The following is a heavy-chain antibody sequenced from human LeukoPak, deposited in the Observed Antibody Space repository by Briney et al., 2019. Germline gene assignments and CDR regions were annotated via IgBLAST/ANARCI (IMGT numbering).Heavy chain of an antibody. CDR1: GGSSSSYY. V-gene: IGHV4-59*12. CDR2: IYYSGST. CDR3: ARSEGSYYNVGWFDP. Sequence: SEILSRTRTGAGGSSSSYYWSGIGQPPGKGLEWIGYIYYSGSTNYNPSLKSRVTISVDTAKNQFSLKLSSVTAADTAVYYCARSEGSYYNVGWFDPWGQGTLVTVSS. D-gene: IGHD3-10*01. J-gene: IGHJ5*02.